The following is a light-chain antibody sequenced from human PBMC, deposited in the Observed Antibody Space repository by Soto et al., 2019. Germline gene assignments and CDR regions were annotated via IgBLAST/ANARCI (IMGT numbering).Light chain of an antibody. CDR2: GAS. V-gene: IGKV3-15*01. Sequence: EIVMTQSPATLSLSPGERATLSCRASQSVSSNLAWYQQKPGQAPRLLIYGASTRATGIPARFSGSGSGTELTLTISSLQSEDFAVYYCQHYNNCPRKFCKGTKVDI. CDR3: QHYNNCPRK. J-gene: IGKJ1*01. CDR1: QSVSSN.